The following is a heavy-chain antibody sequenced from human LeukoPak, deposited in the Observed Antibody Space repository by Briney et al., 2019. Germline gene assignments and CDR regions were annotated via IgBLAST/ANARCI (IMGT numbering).Heavy chain of an antibody. V-gene: IGHV3-30-3*01. Sequence: GGSLRLSCAASGFTFSSYAMHWVRQAPGKGLEWVAVISYDGSNKYYADSVKGRFTISRDNSKNTLYLQMNSLRAEDTAVYYCAKDSGYKGNAFDIWGQGTMVTVSS. J-gene: IGHJ3*02. CDR2: ISYDGSNK. CDR1: GFTFSSYA. CDR3: AKDSGYKGNAFDI. D-gene: IGHD3-22*01.